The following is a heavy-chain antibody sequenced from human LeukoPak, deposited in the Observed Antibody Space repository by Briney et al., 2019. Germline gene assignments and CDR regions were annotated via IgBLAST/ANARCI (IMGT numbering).Heavy chain of an antibody. CDR1: GFTFSSYA. CDR3: ARELGYCSGGSCYFPFDY. CDR2: INWHGGGI. V-gene: IGHV3-20*04. J-gene: IGHJ4*02. Sequence: PGGSLRLSCAASGFTFSSYAMSWVRQAPGKGLEWVSGINWHGGGIGYADSVKGRFTISRDNAKNSLYLQMNSLRAEDTAFYYCARELGYCSGGSCYFPFDYWGQGTLVTVSS. D-gene: IGHD2-15*01.